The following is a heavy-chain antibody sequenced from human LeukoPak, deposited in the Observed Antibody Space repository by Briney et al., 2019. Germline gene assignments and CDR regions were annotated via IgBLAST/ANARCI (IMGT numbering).Heavy chain of an antibody. CDR2: ISGSGGST. Sequence: GGSLRLSCAASGFTFSSYAMSWVRQAPGKGLEWVSAISGSGGSTYYADSVKGRFTISRDNSKNTLYLRMNSLRAEDTAVYYCAKGDVLLWFGELYQTTNPYYFDYWGQGTLVTVSS. V-gene: IGHV3-23*01. J-gene: IGHJ4*02. CDR3: AKGDVLLWFGELYQTTNPYYFDY. D-gene: IGHD3-10*01. CDR1: GFTFSSYA.